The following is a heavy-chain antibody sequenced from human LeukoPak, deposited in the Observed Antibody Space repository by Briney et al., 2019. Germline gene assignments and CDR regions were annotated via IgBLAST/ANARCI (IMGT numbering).Heavy chain of an antibody. CDR2: IYYTET. CDR3: ARVPYYDFWSGYSRNWFDP. D-gene: IGHD3-3*01. CDR1: GGSVSNYY. Sequence: SETLSLTCTVSGGSVSNYYWSWIRQSPGKGLEWIGYIYYTETSYNPSLKSRVTISADTSKNQFSLKLYSVTAADTAVYYCARVPYYDFWSGYSRNWFDPWGQGTLVTVSS. J-gene: IGHJ5*02. V-gene: IGHV4-59*02.